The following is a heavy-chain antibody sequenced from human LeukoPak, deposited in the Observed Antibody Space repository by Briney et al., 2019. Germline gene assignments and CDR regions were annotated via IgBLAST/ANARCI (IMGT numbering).Heavy chain of an antibody. CDR3: ARVVVGYSSGWYYDY. J-gene: IGHJ4*02. V-gene: IGHV3-13*01. CDR1: GFPFDEHA. Sequence: PGGSLRLSCAASGFPFDEHAMHWVRQATGKGLEWVSAIGTAGDTYYPGSVKGRFTISRENAKNSLYLQMNSLRAGDTAVYYCARVVVGYSSGWYYDYWGQGTLVTVSS. CDR2: IGTAGDT. D-gene: IGHD6-19*01.